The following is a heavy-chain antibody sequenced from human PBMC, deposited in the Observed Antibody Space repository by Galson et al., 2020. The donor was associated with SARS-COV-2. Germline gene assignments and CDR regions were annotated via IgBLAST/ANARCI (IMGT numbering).Heavy chain of an antibody. Sequence: GESLKISCAASGFTFSSYGMHWVRQAPGKGLEWVTFIQYDGSSKSYADSVKGRFTISRDNSKNILYLQMNSLRPEDTAVYYCVSEGRWEVPLPWDHWGQGTLVTVSS. CDR1: GFTFSSYG. CDR3: VSEGRWEVPLPWDH. V-gene: IGHV3-30*02. J-gene: IGHJ4*02. CDR2: IQYDGSSK. D-gene: IGHD1-26*01.